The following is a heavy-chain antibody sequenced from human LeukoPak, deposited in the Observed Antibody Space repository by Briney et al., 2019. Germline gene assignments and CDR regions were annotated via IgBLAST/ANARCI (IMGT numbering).Heavy chain of an antibody. J-gene: IGHJ6*02. Sequence: SETLSLTCIVSGGSVSSSNYYWTWIRQPPGKGLEWIGYIYFSGKTKYNSSLRSRVTISLDTSKNQFSLKLGSVTAADTAVYYCTREWDYIDQPSNGMDVWGQGTTVTVSS. CDR1: GGSVSSSNYY. CDR2: IYFSGKT. V-gene: IGHV4-61*01. CDR3: TREWDYIDQPSNGMDV. D-gene: IGHD4-11*01.